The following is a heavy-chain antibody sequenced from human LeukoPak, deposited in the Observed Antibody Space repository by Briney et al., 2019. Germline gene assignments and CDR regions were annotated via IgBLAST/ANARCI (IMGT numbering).Heavy chain of an antibody. CDR2: IYYSGST. J-gene: IGHJ4*02. Sequence: PSETLSLTCTVSGGSISSYYWNWIWQPPGKGLEWIGYIYYSGSTNYNPSLKSRVTISVDTSKNQFSLKLSSVTAADTAVYYCARMSSGYPYYFDYWGQGTLVTVSS. V-gene: IGHV4-59*01. D-gene: IGHD3-22*01. CDR1: GGSISSYY. CDR3: ARMSSGYPYYFDY.